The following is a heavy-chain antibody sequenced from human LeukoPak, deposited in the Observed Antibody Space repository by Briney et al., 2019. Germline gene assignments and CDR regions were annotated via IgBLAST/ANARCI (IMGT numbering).Heavy chain of an antibody. D-gene: IGHD3-9*01. Sequence: SETLSLTCTVSGGSISSGDYYWSWIRQPPGKGLEWIGYIYYSGSTYYNPSLKSRVTISVDTSKNQFSLKLSSVTAADTAVYYCARDRGLYYDILSDAFDIWGQGTMVTVSS. CDR3: ARDRGLYYDILSDAFDI. CDR2: IYYSGST. J-gene: IGHJ3*02. CDR1: GGSISSGDYY. V-gene: IGHV4-30-4*01.